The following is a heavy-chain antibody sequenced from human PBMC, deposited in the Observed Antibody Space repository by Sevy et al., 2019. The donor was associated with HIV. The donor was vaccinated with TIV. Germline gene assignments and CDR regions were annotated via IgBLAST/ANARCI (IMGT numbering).Heavy chain of an antibody. D-gene: IGHD2-2*01. CDR3: ATYCSSTSCYASGGDY. J-gene: IGHJ4*02. CDR1: GFTFSSYA. CDR2: ISSNGGST. V-gene: IGHV3-64D*06. Sequence: GGSLRLSCSASGFTFSSYAMHWVRQAPGKGLEYVSVISSNGGSTYYADSVKGRFTISRDNSKNTLYLQMSSLRAEDTAVYYCATYCSSTSCYASGGDYWGQGTLVTVSS.